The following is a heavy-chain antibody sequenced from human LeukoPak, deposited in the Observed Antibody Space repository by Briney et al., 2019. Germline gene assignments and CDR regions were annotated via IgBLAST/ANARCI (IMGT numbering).Heavy chain of an antibody. Sequence: ASVKLSCTASVYTCTSYGTSWVRQAPGQGLEWMGWMSAYNGNTNYAQKLQGIVTMTTDTSTSTAYMELRRLRSDDTAVYYGARDKYSSGWYRMGWGYYYYMDVWGKGTTVTVSS. CDR3: ARDKYSSGWYRMGWGYYYYMDV. CDR2: MSAYNGNT. V-gene: IGHV1-18*01. D-gene: IGHD6-19*01. CDR1: VYTCTSYG. J-gene: IGHJ6*03.